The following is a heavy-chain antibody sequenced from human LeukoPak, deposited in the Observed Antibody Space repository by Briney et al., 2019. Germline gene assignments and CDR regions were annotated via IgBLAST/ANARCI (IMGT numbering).Heavy chain of an antibody. Sequence: SETLSLTCTVSGGSISSSSYYWGWIRQPPGKGLEWMGSICYSGSTYYNPSLKSRVTISVDTSKNHFSLKLSSVTAADTAVYYCARDPIAAAGTGWFDPWGQGTLVTVSS. J-gene: IGHJ5*02. D-gene: IGHD6-13*01. V-gene: IGHV4-39*07. CDR3: ARDPIAAAGTGWFDP. CDR2: ICYSGST. CDR1: GGSISSSSYY.